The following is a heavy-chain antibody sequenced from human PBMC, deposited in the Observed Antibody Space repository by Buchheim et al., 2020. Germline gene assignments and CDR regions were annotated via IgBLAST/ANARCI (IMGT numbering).Heavy chain of an antibody. CDR2: IYYSGTT. V-gene: IGHV4-39*07. J-gene: IGHJ4*02. CDR3: ARGAGYSNGWYATTSLDY. CDR1: GGSISGSSYY. D-gene: IGHD6-19*01. Sequence: QMQLQESGPGLVKPSETLSLTCTVSGGSISGSSYYWGWIRQTPGKGLEWIASIYYSGTTYYLPSLKSRVTMSVDTSKHQFSLQMSSVTAADTAVYYCARGAGYSNGWYATTSLDYWGQGTL.